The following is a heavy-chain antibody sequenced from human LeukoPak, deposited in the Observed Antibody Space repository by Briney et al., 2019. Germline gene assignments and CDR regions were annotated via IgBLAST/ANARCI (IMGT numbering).Heavy chain of an antibody. D-gene: IGHD3-3*01. V-gene: IGHV1-2*02. Sequence: ASVKVFCKASGYTFTGYYIHWVRQAPGQGLEWMGWINPKSGATNNAQTFQGRVTVSRDTSISTAYMEVSKLRSDDTAVYYCARSGISTIPNFDDWGQGTLVTVSS. CDR3: ARSGISTIPNFDD. CDR1: GYTFTGYY. J-gene: IGHJ4*02. CDR2: INPKSGAT.